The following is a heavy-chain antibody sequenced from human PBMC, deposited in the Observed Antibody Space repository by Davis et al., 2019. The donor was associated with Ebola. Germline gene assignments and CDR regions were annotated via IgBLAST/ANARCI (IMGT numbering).Heavy chain of an antibody. CDR3: ARDGNGAGILEWLFFDY. CDR2: ISAYNGNT. V-gene: IGHV1-18*01. Sequence: ASVKVSCKASGGSFSDSAYSWVRQAPGQGLEWMGWISAYNGNTNYAQKLQGRVTMTTDTSTSTAYMELRSLRSDDTAVYYCARDGNGAGILEWLFFDYWGQGTLVTVSS. J-gene: IGHJ4*02. CDR1: GGSFSDSA. D-gene: IGHD3-3*01.